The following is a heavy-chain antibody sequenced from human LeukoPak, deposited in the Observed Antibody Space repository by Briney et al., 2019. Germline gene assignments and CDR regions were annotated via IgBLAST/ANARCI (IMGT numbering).Heavy chain of an antibody. D-gene: IGHD2-2*01. V-gene: IGHV5-51*01. J-gene: IGHJ4*02. Sequence: KDGESLKISCKGSEYSFPNYWLGWVRQMSGKGLELMGIIFPGDSDTRYSPSFEGQVTISAAKTNGTAYLQWNSLKASDSGMYFCVRMGFCRNGSCNGHLKYWGQGTQVTVSS. CDR2: IFPGDSDT. CDR1: EYSFPNYW. CDR3: VRMGFCRNGSCNGHLKY.